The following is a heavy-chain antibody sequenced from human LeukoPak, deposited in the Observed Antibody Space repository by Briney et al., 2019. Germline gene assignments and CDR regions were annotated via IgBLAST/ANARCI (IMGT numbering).Heavy chain of an antibody. CDR3: ASPYYYDSSGLPHDY. CDR2: IYYSGST. Sequence: SETLSLTCTVSGGSISSGGYYWRWIRQHPGKGLEWIGYIYYSGSTYYNPSLKSRVTISVDTSKNQFSLKLSSVTAADTAVYYCASPYYYDSSGLPHDYWGQGTLVTVSS. CDR1: GGSISSGGYY. D-gene: IGHD3-22*01. V-gene: IGHV4-31*03. J-gene: IGHJ4*02.